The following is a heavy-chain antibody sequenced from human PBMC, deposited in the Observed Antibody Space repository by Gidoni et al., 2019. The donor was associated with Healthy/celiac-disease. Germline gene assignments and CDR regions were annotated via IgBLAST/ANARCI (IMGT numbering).Heavy chain of an antibody. J-gene: IGHJ4*02. CDR1: GFTFSSYS. V-gene: IGHV3-21*01. D-gene: IGHD6-19*01. CDR3: ARAVLSAYSSGWNDY. CDR2: ISSSSSYI. Sequence: EVQLVESGGGLVKPGGSLRLSCAASGFTFSSYSMNWVRQAPGKGLEWVSSISSSSSYIYYADSVKGRFTISRDNAKNSLYLQMNSLRAEDTAVYYCARAVLSAYSSGWNDYWGQGTLVTVSS.